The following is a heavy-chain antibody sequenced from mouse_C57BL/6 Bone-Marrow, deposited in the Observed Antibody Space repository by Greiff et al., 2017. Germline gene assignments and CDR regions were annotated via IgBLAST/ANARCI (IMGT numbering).Heavy chain of an antibody. CDR3: ASSNWDGFYYFDY. D-gene: IGHD4-1*01. CDR1: GYTFTSYG. Sequence: VQLQQSGAELARPGASVKLSCKASGYTFTSYGLSWVKQRTGQGLEWVGEIYSRSGNNYYNEKFKGKATLTADKSSSTAYMELRSLTSEDSAVYFCASSNWDGFYYFDYWGQGTTLTVSS. V-gene: IGHV1-81*01. CDR2: IYSRSGNN. J-gene: IGHJ2*01.